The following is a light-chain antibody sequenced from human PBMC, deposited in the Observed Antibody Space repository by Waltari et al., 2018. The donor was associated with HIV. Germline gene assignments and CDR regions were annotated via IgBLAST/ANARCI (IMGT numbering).Light chain of an antibody. V-gene: IGLV1-40*01. J-gene: IGLJ2*01. CDR3: QSYDSSLSGSEV. CDR1: NSNFVANYD. Sequence: QSVLTQPPSASGAPGHRVTISCTANNSNFVANYDVHWHQQLPGTAPKLLIYGNTNRPSGVPDRFSGSKSGTSASLVITGLRAEDEADYYCQSYDSSLSGSEVFGGGTKLSVL. CDR2: GNT.